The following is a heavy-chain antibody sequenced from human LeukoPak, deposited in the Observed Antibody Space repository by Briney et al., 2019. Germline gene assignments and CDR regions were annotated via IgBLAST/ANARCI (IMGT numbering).Heavy chain of an antibody. V-gene: IGHV4-38-2*02. CDR2: IYHSGST. Sequence: SETLSLTCTVSGYSISSGYYWGWIRQPPGKGLEWIGSIYHSGSTYYNPSLKSRVTISVDTSKNQFSLKLSSVTAADTAVYYCARDFGYSGGWYGDLGAFDMWGQGTMVTVSS. CDR3: ARDFGYSGGWYGDLGAFDM. D-gene: IGHD6-19*01. CDR1: GYSISSGYY. J-gene: IGHJ3*02.